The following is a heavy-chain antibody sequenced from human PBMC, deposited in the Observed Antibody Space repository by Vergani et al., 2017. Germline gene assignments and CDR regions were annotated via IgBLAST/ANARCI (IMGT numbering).Heavy chain of an antibody. CDR3: ARGQAGYQGLYRAYFDP. V-gene: IGHV3-21*01. J-gene: IGHJ5*02. D-gene: IGHD2-2*02. Sequence: EVQLVESGGGLVKPGGSLRLSCAASGFTFSSYTMTWVRQAPGKGLQWVSSISSSSANIHYADSVKGRFTVSRDSGRNSLYLQMKSLRAEETAVYYCARGQAGYQGLYRAYFDPWGQGTLVTVSS. CDR1: GFTFSSYT. CDR2: ISSSSANI.